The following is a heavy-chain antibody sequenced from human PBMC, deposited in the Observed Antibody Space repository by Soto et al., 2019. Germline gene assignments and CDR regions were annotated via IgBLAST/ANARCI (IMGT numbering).Heavy chain of an antibody. CDR1: GGSIGSGGYY. V-gene: IGHV4-31*03. Sequence: SETLSLTCTVSGGSIGSGGYYWSWIRQHPGKGLEWIGYIYYSGITYYNPSLKSRVTISVDTSKNQFSLKLSSVTAADTAVYYCARSPGYYFDYWGQGTRVTVSS. J-gene: IGHJ4*02. CDR2: IYYSGIT. CDR3: ARSPGYYFDY.